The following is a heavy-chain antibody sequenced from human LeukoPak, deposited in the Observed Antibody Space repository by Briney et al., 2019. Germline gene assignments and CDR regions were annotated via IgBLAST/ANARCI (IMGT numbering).Heavy chain of an antibody. J-gene: IGHJ5*02. Sequence: GGSLRLSCEASGFRFNTFGMHWVRQAPGKGLEWVGLIWSGGTNERYGDSVRGRFTVSRDNSKNTLYLQMDSLRAEDTAVYYCARDNDPDYSSSPGWFDLWGQGTLVTVSS. D-gene: IGHD3-22*01. V-gene: IGHV3-30*02. CDR2: IWSGGTNE. CDR1: GFRFNTFG. CDR3: ARDNDPDYSSSPGWFDL.